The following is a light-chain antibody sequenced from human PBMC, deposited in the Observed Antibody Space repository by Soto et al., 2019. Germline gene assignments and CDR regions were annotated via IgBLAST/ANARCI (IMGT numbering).Light chain of an antibody. J-gene: IGKJ2*01. CDR3: QQLNGYPHT. CDR2: AAS. V-gene: IGKV1-9*01. CDR1: QGINSH. Sequence: DVQLTQSPSFLSASVGDRVTITCRASQGINSHVAWYQQIPGKGPKLLIYAASTLQAVVPSRFSGSVSGTEFTLAIRSLQPEDVATYYCQQLNGYPHTVVQESKLDI.